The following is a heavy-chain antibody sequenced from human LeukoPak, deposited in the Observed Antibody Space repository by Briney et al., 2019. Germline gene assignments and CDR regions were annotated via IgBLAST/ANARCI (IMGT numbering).Heavy chain of an antibody. J-gene: IGHJ4*02. CDR1: GGSISSKNYY. D-gene: IGHD3-22*01. V-gene: IGHV4-39*01. CDR3: ARHISSDYYYFDY. CDR2: TYYSGST. Sequence: SETLSLTCTVSGGSISSKNYYWGWIRQPPGKGLEWIGSTYYSGSTYYNPSLKSRVTISVDTSKNQFSLKMSSVTAADTAVYYCARHISSDYYYFDYWGQGTLVTVSS.